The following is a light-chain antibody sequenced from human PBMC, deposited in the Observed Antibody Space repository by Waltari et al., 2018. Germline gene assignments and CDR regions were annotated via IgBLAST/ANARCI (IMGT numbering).Light chain of an antibody. V-gene: IGKV1-39*01. CDR1: QGVNTY. Sequence: DIQMTQSPSSLSASVGDRVAITCRASQGVNTYVNWYQQKPGQAPKLLIFAASTLQTGDPSRFSGSASVTDFTLTISSLQPEDFATYYCQQSYNNPRAFGQGTKVEIK. CDR3: QQSYNNPRA. CDR2: AAS. J-gene: IGKJ1*01.